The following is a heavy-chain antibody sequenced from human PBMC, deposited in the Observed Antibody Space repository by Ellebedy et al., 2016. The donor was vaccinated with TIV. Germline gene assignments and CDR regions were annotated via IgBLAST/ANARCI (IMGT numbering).Heavy chain of an antibody. CDR3: ARSLAGYGYIDS. Sequence: GSLRLSCKASGYNFATSWIGWLRQTPGKGMERMGIIFPLDSDTRYSPSFQGQVTISADRTLNTAYLQWSSLRASDTAMYYCARSLAGYGYIDSWGQGTLVNVSS. CDR1: GYNFATSW. D-gene: IGHD5-12*01. V-gene: IGHV5-51*01. J-gene: IGHJ4*02. CDR2: IFPLDSDT.